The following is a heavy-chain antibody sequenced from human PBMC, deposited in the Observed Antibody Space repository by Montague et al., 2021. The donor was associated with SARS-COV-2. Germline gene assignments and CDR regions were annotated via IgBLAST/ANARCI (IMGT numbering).Heavy chain of an antibody. J-gene: IGHJ3*02. CDR1: GGSISPYY. CDR2: ISYSGHT. CDR3: ARDSGLCGVECYGDIFDS. Sequence: SETLSLTCTVSGGSISPYYWSWIRQPPGKGLEWIGYISYSGHTNYNPSLKSRVTISVDTSKNQFSLTLSSLAAADTAIYYCARDSGLCGVECYGDIFDSWGQGTVVTVSS. V-gene: IGHV4-59*01. D-gene: IGHD2-21*01.